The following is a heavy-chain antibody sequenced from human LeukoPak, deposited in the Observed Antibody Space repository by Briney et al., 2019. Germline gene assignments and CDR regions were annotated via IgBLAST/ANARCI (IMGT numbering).Heavy chain of an antibody. V-gene: IGHV5-51*01. CDR1: GYNFTNYW. CDR3: ARQESNWGSY. CDR2: IYPGDSNT. Sequence: GESLKISCKGSGYNFTNYWIGWVRQMPGKGLEWMGIIYPGDSNTRYSPSFQGQVTISADKSISTAYLQWSSLRALDTAMYFCARQESNWGSYWGQGTLVTVSS. D-gene: IGHD3-16*01. J-gene: IGHJ4*02.